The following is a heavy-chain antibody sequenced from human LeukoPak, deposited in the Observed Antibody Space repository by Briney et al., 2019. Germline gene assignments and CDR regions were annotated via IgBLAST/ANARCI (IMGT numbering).Heavy chain of an antibody. CDR2: IHKAGTES. D-gene: IGHD1-26*01. J-gene: IGHJ4*02. V-gene: IGHV3-7*01. Sequence: TGGFLRLSCAASGFTFTDYWMTWVRQVPGKGLEWVANIHKAGTESYYVDSVKGRFAISRDNAKNSLYLQLSSLRVDDTAVYYCARVGTWELQRVFDYWGQGALVTVSS. CDR1: GFTFTDYW. CDR3: ARVGTWELQRVFDY.